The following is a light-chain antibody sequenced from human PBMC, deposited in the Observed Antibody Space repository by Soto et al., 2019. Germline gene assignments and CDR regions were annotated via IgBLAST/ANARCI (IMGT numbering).Light chain of an antibody. J-gene: IGKJ4*01. CDR2: AAS. V-gene: IGKV1-8*01. Sequence: AIRMTQSPSSFSASTGDRVTITCRASQGISSYLAWYQQKPGKAPKLLIYAASTLQSGVPSRFSGSGSGTDFTLTISCLQPEDFATYYCQQYYSYPPPTFGGGTKVEIK. CDR3: QQYYSYPPPT. CDR1: QGISSY.